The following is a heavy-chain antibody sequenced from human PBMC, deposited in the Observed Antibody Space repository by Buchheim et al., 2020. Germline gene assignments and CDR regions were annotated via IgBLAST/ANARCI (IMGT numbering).Heavy chain of an antibody. D-gene: IGHD3-10*01. Sequence: QVQLVQSGDEVKKPGASVKVSCKASGYTFTGYYMHWVRQAPGQGLEWMGWINPNSGGTNYGQKYQGRVTMTRDTSISTAYMELSRLRSDDTAVYYCAQFSYGSGRSYYYYGMDVWGQGTT. V-gene: IGHV1-2*02. J-gene: IGHJ6*02. CDR1: GYTFTGYY. CDR2: INPNSGGT. CDR3: AQFSYGSGRSYYYYGMDV.